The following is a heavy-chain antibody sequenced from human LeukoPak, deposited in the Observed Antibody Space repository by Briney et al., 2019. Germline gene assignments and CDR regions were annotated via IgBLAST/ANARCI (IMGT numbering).Heavy chain of an antibody. CDR3: AKFSEEWELTAFDI. V-gene: IGHV3-74*01. CDR2: INSDGSST. D-gene: IGHD1-26*01. J-gene: IGHJ3*02. Sequence: GGSLILSCAASGFTFSSYWMHWVRQAPGRGLVWVSRINSDGSSTTYADSVKGRFTISRGNAKNTLYLQMNSLRAEDTAVYYCAKFSEEWELTAFDIWGQGTMVTVSS. CDR1: GFTFSSYW.